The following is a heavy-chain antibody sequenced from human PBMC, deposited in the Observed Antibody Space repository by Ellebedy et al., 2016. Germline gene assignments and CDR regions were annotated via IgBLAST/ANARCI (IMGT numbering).Heavy chain of an antibody. J-gene: IGHJ4*02. CDR1: GVTFRSFA. CDR2: ISSDGSNQ. CDR3: VKASRGTHRSGLFDK. D-gene: IGHD3-16*01. Sequence: GESLKISXTVSGVTFRSFAMHWVRQDPGKGLVWVAVISSDGSNQNYADSVKGRFTISRDNSKDTLYLQMNGVRADDTAVYYCVKASRGTHRSGLFDKWGQGTLVAVSS. V-gene: IGHV3-30*18.